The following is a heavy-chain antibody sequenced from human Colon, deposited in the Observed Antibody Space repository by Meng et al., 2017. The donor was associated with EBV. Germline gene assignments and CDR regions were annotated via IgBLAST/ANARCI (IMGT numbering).Heavy chain of an antibody. Sequence: VQLFQSGSELKKPGASVKVSCKASGYTFSSYTINWVRQAHGRGLEWMGWISTNTGTPTYTQGFTGRFVFSLDTSVSTAYLQISSLKAEDTAVYYCARGGNFDPWGQGTLVTVSS. CDR3: ARGGNFDP. CDR1: GYTFSSYT. D-gene: IGHD2/OR15-2a*01. CDR2: ISTNTGTP. V-gene: IGHV7-4-1*02. J-gene: IGHJ5*02.